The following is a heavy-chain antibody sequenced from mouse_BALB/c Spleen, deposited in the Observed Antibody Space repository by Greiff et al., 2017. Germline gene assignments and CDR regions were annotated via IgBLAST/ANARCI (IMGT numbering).Heavy chain of an antibody. CDR2: IDPANGNT. V-gene: IGHV14-3*02. Sequence: VHVKQSGAELVKPGASVKLSCTASGFNIKDTYMHWVKQRPEQGLEWIGRIDPANGNTKYDPKFQGKATITADTSSNTAYLQLSSLTSEDTAVYYCASVGITTNYWGQGTTLTVSS. J-gene: IGHJ2*01. CDR3: ASVGITTNY. CDR1: GFNIKDTY. D-gene: IGHD2-4*01.